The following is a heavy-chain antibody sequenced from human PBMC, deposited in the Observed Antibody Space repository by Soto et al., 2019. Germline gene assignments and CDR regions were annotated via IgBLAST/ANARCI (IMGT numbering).Heavy chain of an antibody. V-gene: IGHV1-18*01. J-gene: IGHJ6*02. CDR3: ARDVRVDCSSASCYYYYGMDV. CDR2: VSPYSVDT. CDR1: GYTFTSYG. D-gene: IGHD2-2*01. Sequence: ASVKVSCKASGYTFTSYGISWVRQAPGHGLEWMAWVSPYSVDTNYARKVQGRITMTTDTSTSTAYMELGSLRSDDTAVYYCARDVRVDCSSASCYYYYGMDVWGQGTTVTVSS.